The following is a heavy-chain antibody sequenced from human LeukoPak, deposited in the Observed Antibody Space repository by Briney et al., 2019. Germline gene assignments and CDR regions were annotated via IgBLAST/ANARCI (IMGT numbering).Heavy chain of an antibody. CDR1: GFTFSSYE. J-gene: IGHJ4*02. V-gene: IGHV3-53*01. D-gene: IGHD6-19*01. CDR3: ARRRSSGWYFDL. CDR2: IYSGGTT. Sequence: GGSLRLSCAASGFTFSSYEMNWVRQAPGKGLEWVSVIYSGGTTYFADSVKGRFTISRDNSKNTLDLQMNSLRAEDTAVYYCARRRSSGWYFDLWGQGTLITVSS.